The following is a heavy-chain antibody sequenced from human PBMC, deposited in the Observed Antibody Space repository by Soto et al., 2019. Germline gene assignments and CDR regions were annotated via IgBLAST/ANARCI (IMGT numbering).Heavy chain of an antibody. J-gene: IGHJ5*02. D-gene: IGHD2-2*02. Sequence: SETLSLTCTVSGGPITGYHWGWIRQSPEKGLEWIGYMFYSGSPNYNPSLESRVTISADTSKNQLSLILNSVTAADTAVYYCGRRIYHRVDPWGQGSLVTVSS. CDR2: MFYSGSP. CDR1: GGPITGYH. V-gene: IGHV4-59*01. CDR3: GRRIYHRVDP.